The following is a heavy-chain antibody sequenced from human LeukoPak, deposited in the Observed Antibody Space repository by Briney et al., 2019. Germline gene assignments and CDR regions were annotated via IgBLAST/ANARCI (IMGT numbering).Heavy chain of an antibody. Sequence: ASVKVSCKASGGTFSSYAISWVRRAPGQGLEWMGGIIPIFGTANYAQKFQGRVTITADESTSTAYMELSSLRSEDTAVYYCARYDNGKDYFDYWGQGTLVTVSS. CDR3: ARYDNGKDYFDY. D-gene: IGHD1-1*01. CDR1: GGTFSSYA. V-gene: IGHV1-69*13. J-gene: IGHJ4*02. CDR2: IIPIFGTA.